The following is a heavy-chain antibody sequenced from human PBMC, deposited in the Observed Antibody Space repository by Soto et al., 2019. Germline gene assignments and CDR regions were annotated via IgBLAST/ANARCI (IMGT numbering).Heavy chain of an antibody. Sequence: XACLRLSCAACGFGFSAYGMNWVRQAPGKGLEWVSVISGTGGSTKYADSVKGRFTISRDNSEKTLYLQMNSLRAEDTAVYYCAKAGSSYYAMDVCGQRTSVTVPS. D-gene: IGHD2-2*01. J-gene: IGHJ6*02. CDR2: ISGTGGST. V-gene: IGHV3-23*01. CDR3: AKAGSSYYAMDV. CDR1: GFGFSAYG.